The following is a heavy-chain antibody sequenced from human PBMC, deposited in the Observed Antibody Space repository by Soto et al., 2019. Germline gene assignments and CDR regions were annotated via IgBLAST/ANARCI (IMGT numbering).Heavy chain of an antibody. Sequence: PGGSLRLSCAASGFTFSNAGMSWVRQAPGKGLEWVGRIKSKTDGGTTDYAAPVKGRFTISRDDSKNTLYLQMNSLKTEDTAVYYCTTSFFPYYDYIWGSYRDNDAFDIWGQGTMVTLSS. J-gene: IGHJ3*02. V-gene: IGHV3-15*01. CDR2: IKSKTDGGTT. D-gene: IGHD3-16*02. CDR3: TTSFFPYYDYIWGSYRDNDAFDI. CDR1: GFTFSNAG.